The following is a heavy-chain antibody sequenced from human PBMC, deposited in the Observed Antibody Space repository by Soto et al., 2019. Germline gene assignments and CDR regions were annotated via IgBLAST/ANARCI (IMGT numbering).Heavy chain of an antibody. CDR3: ATVRYYYDTSGYYHYYVDY. CDR2: ISSSSGYT. Sequence: QVQLVESGGGLVKPGGSLRLSCAASGVTFSDYYMSWIRQAPAQGLEWVSYISSSSGYTTYADSVKGRFTISRDNAKNSLYLQMNSLRAEDTAVYYCATVRYYYDTSGYYHYYVDYWGQGTLVTVSS. CDR1: GVTFSDYY. D-gene: IGHD3-22*01. J-gene: IGHJ4*02. V-gene: IGHV3-11*06.